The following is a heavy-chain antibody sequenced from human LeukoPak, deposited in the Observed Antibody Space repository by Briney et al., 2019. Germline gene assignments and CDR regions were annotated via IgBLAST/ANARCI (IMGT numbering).Heavy chain of an antibody. D-gene: IGHD6-19*01. J-gene: IGHJ4*02. CDR2: INHSGST. V-gene: IGHV4-34*01. Sequence: SETLSLTCAVYGGSFSGYYWSWLRQPPGKGLEWIGEINHSGSTNYNPSLKSRVTMSVDTPKNQFSLKLSSVTAADTAVYYCARDTQDKYSSGWFHDYWGQGTPATVSS. CDR1: GGSFSGYY. CDR3: ARDTQDKYSSGWFHDY.